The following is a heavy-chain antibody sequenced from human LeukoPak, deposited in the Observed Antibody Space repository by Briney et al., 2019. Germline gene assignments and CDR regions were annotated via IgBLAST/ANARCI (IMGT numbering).Heavy chain of an antibody. J-gene: IGHJ4*02. Sequence: PGGSLRLSCAASGFTFSSYAMSCVRQAPGKGLEWVSAISGSGGSTYYADSAKGRFTISRDNSKNTLYLQINSLRAEDTAVYYCAKDPAATTRYFDYLGQGTLVSVSS. CDR2: ISGSGGST. CDR1: GFTFSSYA. CDR3: AKDPAATTRYFDY. D-gene: IGHD2-15*01. V-gene: IGHV3-23*01.